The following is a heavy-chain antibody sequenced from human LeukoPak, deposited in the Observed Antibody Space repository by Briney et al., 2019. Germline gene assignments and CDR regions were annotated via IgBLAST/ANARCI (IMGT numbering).Heavy chain of an antibody. CDR3: ARALTTLTYEGY. J-gene: IGHJ4*02. V-gene: IGHV3-21*01. Sequence: GGSLRLSCAASGFTFSSYTMHWIRQAPGKGLEWVSSISGSNSYIFYADSVKGRFTVSRDNAKDSLYLQMNSLRAEDAAVYYCARALTTLTYEGYWGQGTLVTVSS. D-gene: IGHD1-1*01. CDR2: ISGSNSYI. CDR1: GFTFSSYT.